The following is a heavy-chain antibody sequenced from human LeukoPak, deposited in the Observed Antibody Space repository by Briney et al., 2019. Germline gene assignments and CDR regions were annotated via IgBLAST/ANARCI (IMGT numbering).Heavy chain of an antibody. CDR3: AKGWNSLSFYITH. D-gene: IGHD3-10*01. V-gene: IGHV3-23*01. Sequence: GGSLTLSCAASGFLTDASALSWVRQAPGKGLEWVAAIRGRRGEKFYADSVKGRFTISRDNSRNTLYLQMNSLRVDDTAVYYCAKGWNSLSFYITHWGQGILVTVSS. J-gene: IGHJ4*02. CDR2: IRGRRGEK. CDR1: GFLTDASA.